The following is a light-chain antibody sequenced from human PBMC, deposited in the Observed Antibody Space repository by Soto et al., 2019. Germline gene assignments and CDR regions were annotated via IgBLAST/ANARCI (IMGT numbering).Light chain of an antibody. Sequence: SALTQPASVSGSPGQSITISCTGTSSDVGGYDYVSWYQQPPGKAPKLMIYDVSNWPSGASNRFSGSKSGNTASLTISGLQAEDEADYYCSSYTSSGTLVFGTGTKVTVL. J-gene: IGLJ1*01. CDR1: SSDVGGYDY. CDR3: SSYTSSGTLV. CDR2: DVS. V-gene: IGLV2-14*01.